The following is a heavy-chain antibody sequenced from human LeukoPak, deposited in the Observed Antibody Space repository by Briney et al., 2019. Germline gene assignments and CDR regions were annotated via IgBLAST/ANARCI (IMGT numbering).Heavy chain of an antibody. CDR2: ISGSGGST. CDR1: GFTFSSYA. J-gene: IGHJ4*02. V-gene: IGHV3-23*01. CDR3: AKGDIVVVPAAKEPDFDY. Sequence: GGSLRLSCAASGFTFSSYAMSWVRQAPGKGLEWVSAISGSGGSTYYANSVKGQFTISRDNSKNTLYLQMNSLRAEDTAVYYCAKGDIVVVPAAKEPDFDYWGQGTLVTVSS. D-gene: IGHD2-2*01.